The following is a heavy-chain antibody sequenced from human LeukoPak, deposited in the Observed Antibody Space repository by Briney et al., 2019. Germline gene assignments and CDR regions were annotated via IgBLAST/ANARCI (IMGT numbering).Heavy chain of an antibody. D-gene: IGHD6-13*01. Sequence: GGSLRLSCAASGFNFRSCSMHWVRQTPGKGVLWVSRIKGEGGSISYAASVKGRFTISRDNAKNTLYMQMDSLRAEDTAVYYCVRGTIDAPGIDFWGQGTLVTVSS. V-gene: IGHV3-74*01. CDR3: VRGTIDAPGIDF. CDR1: GFNFRSCS. CDR2: IKGEGGSI. J-gene: IGHJ4*02.